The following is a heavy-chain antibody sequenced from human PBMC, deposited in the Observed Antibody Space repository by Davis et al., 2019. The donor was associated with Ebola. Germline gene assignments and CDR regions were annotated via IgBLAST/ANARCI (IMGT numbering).Heavy chain of an antibody. Sequence: GESLKISCAASGFAFSSYAMHWVRQAPGKGLEWVAVISFDGSNEYYADSVKGRFTISRDNSKNTLYLQMNSLRAEDTAVYYCAKITGSFDYWGQGTLVTVSS. V-gene: IGHV3-30*18. CDR3: AKITGSFDY. CDR1: GFAFSSYA. D-gene: IGHD1-20*01. CDR2: ISFDGSNE. J-gene: IGHJ4*02.